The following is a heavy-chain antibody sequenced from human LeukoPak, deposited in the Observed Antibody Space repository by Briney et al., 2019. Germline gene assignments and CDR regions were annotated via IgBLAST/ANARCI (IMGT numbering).Heavy chain of an antibody. Sequence: GGSLRLSCAASGFTFSSYWMSWVRQAPGKGLEWVANIEQDGSEKYYVDSVKGRFTISRDNAKNSLYLQMNSLRAEDTAVYYCAKDLLQQLVMGVGDYWGQGTLVTVSS. CDR3: AKDLLQQLVMGVGDY. V-gene: IGHV3-7*01. CDR2: IEQDGSEK. D-gene: IGHD6-13*01. CDR1: GFTFSSYW. J-gene: IGHJ4*02.